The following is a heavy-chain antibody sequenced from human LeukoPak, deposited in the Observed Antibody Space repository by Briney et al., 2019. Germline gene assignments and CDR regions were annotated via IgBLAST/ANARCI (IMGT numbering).Heavy chain of an antibody. CDR2: ISGSGGST. CDR3: AKSTTVTTGMYY. J-gene: IGHJ4*02. V-gene: IGHV3-23*01. CDR1: GFTFSSYA. D-gene: IGHD4-17*01. Sequence: SGGSLRLSCAASGFTFSSYAMSWVRQAPGKGLEWVSAISGSGGSTYYADSVKGRFTISRDNSKNTLYLQMNSLRAEDTAVYYCAKSTTVTTGMYYWGQGTLVTFSS.